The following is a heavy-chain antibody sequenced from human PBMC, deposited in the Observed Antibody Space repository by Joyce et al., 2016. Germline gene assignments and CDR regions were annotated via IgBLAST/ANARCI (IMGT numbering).Heavy chain of an antibody. J-gene: IGHJ4*02. Sequence: QVQLVQSGAEVKKPGASMKVSCKASGYTFTIYNINWVRQAPGQGLEWMGWISGYNGNTDYAQKFQGRVTMTTDTSTGTAYLELRSLTTDDTAVYYCARQALTKPVDYWGQGTLVTVSS. V-gene: IGHV1-18*04. CDR3: ARQALTKPVDY. CDR1: GYTFTIYN. D-gene: IGHD2-8*01. CDR2: ISGYNGNT.